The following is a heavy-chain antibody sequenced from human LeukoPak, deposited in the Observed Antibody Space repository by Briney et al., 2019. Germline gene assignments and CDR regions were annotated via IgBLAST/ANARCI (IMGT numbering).Heavy chain of an antibody. V-gene: IGHV5-51*01. D-gene: IGHD1-1*01. CDR2: IYPGDSDT. CDR3: ARYKGPRVYYCYYGMNV. Sequence: GESLKISCKGSGYSFTSYWIGWVRQMPGKGLEWMGIIYPGDSDTRYSPSFQGQVTISADKSISTAYLQWSSLKASDTAMYYCARYKGPRVYYCYYGMNVWGQGTTVTVSS. J-gene: IGHJ6*02. CDR1: GYSFTSYW.